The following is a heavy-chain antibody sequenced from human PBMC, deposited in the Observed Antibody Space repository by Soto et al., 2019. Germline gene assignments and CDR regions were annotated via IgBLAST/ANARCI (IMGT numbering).Heavy chain of an antibody. J-gene: IGHJ4*02. CDR3: ARLVYDTRLNYMYFDF. Sequence: SETLSLTCAVSGVSLTSGNWWTWVRQSPQRGLEYIGEIFHDGTANYYPSFERRVAMSVDTSRNQFSLKLTSVTAADTAVYFCARLVYDTRLNYMYFDFWGPGALVTVSS. D-gene: IGHD3-10*01. CDR1: GVSLTSGNW. CDR2: IFHDGTA. V-gene: IGHV4-4*02.